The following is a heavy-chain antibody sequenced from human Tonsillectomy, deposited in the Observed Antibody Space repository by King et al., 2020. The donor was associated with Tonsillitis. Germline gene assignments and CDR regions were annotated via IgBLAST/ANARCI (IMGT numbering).Heavy chain of an antibody. CDR1: GGTFSSYA. V-gene: IGHV1-69*01. J-gene: IGHJ6*03. D-gene: IGHD5-12*01. Sequence: QLVQSGAEVKKPGSSVKVSCKASGGTFSSYAISWVRQAPGQGLEWMGGIIPIFGTANYAQKFQGRVTITADESTSTAYMELSSLRSEDTAVYYCARVSTGSGYDYLYYYYYMDVWGKGTTVTVSS. CDR3: ARVSTGSGYDYLYYYYYMDV. CDR2: IIPIFGTA.